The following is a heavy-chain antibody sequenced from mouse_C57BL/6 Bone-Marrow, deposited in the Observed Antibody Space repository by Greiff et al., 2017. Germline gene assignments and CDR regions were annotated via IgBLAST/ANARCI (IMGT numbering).Heavy chain of an antibody. CDR3: AIEGIYYDYDWGGAAWFAY. CDR1: GYTFTDYE. J-gene: IGHJ3*01. V-gene: IGHV1-15*01. CDR2: IVPETGGT. D-gene: IGHD2-4*01. Sequence: QVQLQQSGAELVRPGASVTLSCKASGYTFTDYEMHWVKQTPVHGLEWIGAIVPETGGTAYNQKFKGKAILTADTSSSAAYMELRSLTSKDSAVDYSAIEGIYYDYDWGGAAWFAYWGQGTLVTVSA.